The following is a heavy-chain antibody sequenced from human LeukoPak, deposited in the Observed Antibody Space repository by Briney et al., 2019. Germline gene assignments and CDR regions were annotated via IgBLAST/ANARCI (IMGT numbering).Heavy chain of an antibody. J-gene: IGHJ4*02. Sequence: GGSLRLSCAASGFTFSSYGMHWVRQAPGKGLEWVAFIRYDGSNKYYADSVKGRFTISRDNSKNTLYLQMNSLRAEDTAVYYCANYPGSHSSGWGQGTLVTVSS. CDR3: ANYPGSHSSG. CDR1: GFTFSSYG. D-gene: IGHD6-19*01. V-gene: IGHV3-30*02. CDR2: IRYDGSNK.